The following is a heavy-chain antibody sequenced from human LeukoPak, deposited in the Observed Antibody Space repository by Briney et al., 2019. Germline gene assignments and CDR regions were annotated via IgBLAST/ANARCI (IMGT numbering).Heavy chain of an antibody. CDR2: ISYDGTNK. Sequence: GGSLRLSCAASGFTFGSYAMNWVRQAPGKGLEWVAIISYDGTNKDYADSVKGRFTISRDNSRNTLYLQMNSLRAEDTAVYYCARDPLYTNSPPSYFDYWGQGTLVTVSS. D-gene: IGHD2-2*02. J-gene: IGHJ4*02. V-gene: IGHV3-30-3*01. CDR3: ARDPLYTNSPPSYFDY. CDR1: GFTFGSYA.